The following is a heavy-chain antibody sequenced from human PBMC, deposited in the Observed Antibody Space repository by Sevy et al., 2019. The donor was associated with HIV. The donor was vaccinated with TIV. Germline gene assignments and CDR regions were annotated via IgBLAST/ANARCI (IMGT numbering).Heavy chain of an antibody. V-gene: IGHV3-9*01. Sequence: GGSLRLSCAASGFTFDDYAMHWVRQAPGKGLEWVSGISWNSGSIGYADSVKGRFTISRDNAKNSLYLQMNSLRAEDTALYYCAKDMGGSGSYPGGAFDIWAKGQWSPSPQ. CDR2: ISWNSGSI. J-gene: IGHJ3*02. CDR3: AKDMGGSGSYPGGAFDI. D-gene: IGHD3-10*01. CDR1: GFTFDDYA.